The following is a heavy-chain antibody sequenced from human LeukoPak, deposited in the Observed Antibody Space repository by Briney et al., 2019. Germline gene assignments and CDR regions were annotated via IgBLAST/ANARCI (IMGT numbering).Heavy chain of an antibody. CDR3: AKRHSSGWYYFDY. CDR1: GFTFTTYW. D-gene: IGHD6-19*01. J-gene: IGHJ4*02. V-gene: IGHV3-23*01. Sequence: GGSLRLSCAASGFTFTTYWMSWVRQTPGKGLEWVSTISSGGPTTYYADSVKGQFTISRDDSKNTLYLQMNTLRAEDTAVYYCAKRHSSGWYYFDYWGQGTLVTVSS. CDR2: ISSGGPTT.